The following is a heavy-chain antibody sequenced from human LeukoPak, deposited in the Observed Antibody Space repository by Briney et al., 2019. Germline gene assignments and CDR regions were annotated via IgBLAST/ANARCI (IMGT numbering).Heavy chain of an antibody. CDR2: ISAYNGDT. CDR3: ARVWYSGGWYGIVYYYYGMDV. J-gene: IGHJ6*02. V-gene: IGHV1-18*01. Sequence: GASVKVSCKASGYTFTSYGFSWVRQAPGQGLEWMGWISAYNGDTNYAQKFQGRVTMTTEKSTTTAYMELRSLRSDDTAMYYCARVWYSGGWYGIVYYYYGMDVWGQGTTVTVSS. D-gene: IGHD6-19*01. CDR1: GYTFTSYG.